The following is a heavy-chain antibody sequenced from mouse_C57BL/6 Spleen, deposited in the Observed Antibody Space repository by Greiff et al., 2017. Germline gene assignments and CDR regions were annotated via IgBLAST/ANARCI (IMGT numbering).Heavy chain of an antibody. CDR1: GYTFTSYW. J-gene: IGHJ3*01. CDR2: IYPGSGST. V-gene: IGHV1-55*01. CDR3: ARSYYGSSYGGFAY. D-gene: IGHD1-1*01. Sequence: QVQLQQPGAELVKPGASVKMSCKASGYTFTSYWITWVKLRPGQGLEWIGDIYPGSGSTNYNEKFKSKATLTVDTSSSTAYMQLSSLTSEDSAVYYCARSYYGSSYGGFAYWGQGTLVTVSA.